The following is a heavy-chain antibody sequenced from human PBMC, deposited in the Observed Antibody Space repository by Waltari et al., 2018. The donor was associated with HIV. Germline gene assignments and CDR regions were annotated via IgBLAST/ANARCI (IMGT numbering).Heavy chain of an antibody. CDR3: ARRGDGFNQHARLDH. CDR2: MYNSGTT. D-gene: IGHD2-2*01. Sequence: QLHLQESGPGLVKPSETLALTCTVSGGSITRNDFYWAWIRQPPGKGLEWIALMYNSGTTDYNPALKSRVSMSRDTSKNRFSLRLHSVTAADTAIYYCARRGDGFNQHARLDHWGPGTLVTVSS. J-gene: IGHJ4*02. CDR1: GGSITRNDFY. V-gene: IGHV4-39*01.